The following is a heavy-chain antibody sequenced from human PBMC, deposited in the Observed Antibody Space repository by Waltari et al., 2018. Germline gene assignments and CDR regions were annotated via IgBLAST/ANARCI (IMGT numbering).Heavy chain of an antibody. V-gene: IGHV4-34*01. Sequence: QVQLQQWGAGLLTPSETLSLTCAVYGGSFSGYYWSWIRQPPGKGLEWIGEINHSGSTNYNPSLKSRVTISVDTSKNQFSLKLSSVTAADTAVYYCARGLGIAVAGFLTRWFDPWGQGTLVTVSS. CDR1: GGSFSGYY. D-gene: IGHD6-19*01. CDR2: INHSGST. CDR3: ARGLGIAVAGFLTRWFDP. J-gene: IGHJ5*02.